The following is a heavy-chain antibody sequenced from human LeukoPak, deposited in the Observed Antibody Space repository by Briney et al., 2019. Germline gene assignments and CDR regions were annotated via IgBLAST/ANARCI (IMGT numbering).Heavy chain of an antibody. CDR1: GFTFSSYA. J-gene: IGHJ4*02. V-gene: IGHV3-30-3*01. CDR2: ISYDGSNK. CDR3: AREGGTVGASPGYFDY. Sequence: GGSLRLSCAASGFTFSSYAMHWVRQAPGKGLEWVAVISYDGSNKYYADSVKGRFTISRDNSKNTLYLQMNSLRAEDTAVYYCAREGGTVGASPGYFDYWGQGTLVTVSS. D-gene: IGHD1-26*01.